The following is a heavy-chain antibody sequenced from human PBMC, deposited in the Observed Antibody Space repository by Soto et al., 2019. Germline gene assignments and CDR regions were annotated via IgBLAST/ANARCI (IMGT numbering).Heavy chain of an antibody. Sequence: QVQLVQSGTEVKKPGSSVKVSCKASGGTFRNYPINWVRQAPEHGLEWMGSIFPLTDIPDYAQNFQARLTISADKSTSTAYMELSSLTSDDTAMYFCARGPLVVLNYFESWGQGTLVTVSS. CDR2: IFPLTDIP. J-gene: IGHJ4*02. CDR1: GGTFRNYP. V-gene: IGHV1-69*02. CDR3: ARGPLVVLNYFES.